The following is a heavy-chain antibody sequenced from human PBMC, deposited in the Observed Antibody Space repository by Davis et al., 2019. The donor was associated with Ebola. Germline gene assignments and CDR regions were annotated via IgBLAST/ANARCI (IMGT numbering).Heavy chain of an antibody. CDR2: IKHSGET. V-gene: IGHV1-46*01. CDR1: GNTFSNVH. J-gene: IGHJ3*02. D-gene: IGHD6-13*01. Sequence: AASVKVSCKASGNTFSNVHMHWVRQAPGQGLEWMGIIKHSGETIYAQKFQGRVTMTRDTSISTAYMELSRLRSDDTAVYYCAREAAGTVLGAFDIWGQGTMVTVSS. CDR3: AREAAGTVLGAFDI.